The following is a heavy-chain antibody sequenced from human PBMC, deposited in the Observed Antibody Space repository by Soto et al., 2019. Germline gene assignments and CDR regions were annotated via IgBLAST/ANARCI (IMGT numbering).Heavy chain of an antibody. CDR2: IYYSGST. CDR3: ARRYGGAFDI. D-gene: IGHD1-20*01. V-gene: IGHV4-59*08. CDR1: GGSISSYY. J-gene: IGHJ3*02. Sequence: QVQLQESAPGLVKPSETLSLTCTVSGGSISSYYWSWIRQPPGKGLEWIGYIYYSGSTNYNPSLKSRVTIPVDTSKNQSSLKLTSVTAADTAAYYCARRYGGAFDIWGQGTMVTVSS.